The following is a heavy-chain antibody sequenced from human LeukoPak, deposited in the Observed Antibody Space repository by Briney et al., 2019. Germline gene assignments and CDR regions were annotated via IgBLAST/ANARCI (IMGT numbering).Heavy chain of an antibody. CDR1: GGSISSGSYY. J-gene: IGHJ6*03. CDR2: IYTSGST. Sequence: TSQTLSLTCTVSGGSISSGSYYWSWIRQPAGKGLEWIGRIYTSGSTNYNPSLKSRVTISVDTSKNQFSLKLSSVTAADTAVYYCARETYGSGRIYYYYYMDVWGKGTTVTISS. CDR3: ARETYGSGRIYYYYYMDV. V-gene: IGHV4-61*02. D-gene: IGHD3-10*01.